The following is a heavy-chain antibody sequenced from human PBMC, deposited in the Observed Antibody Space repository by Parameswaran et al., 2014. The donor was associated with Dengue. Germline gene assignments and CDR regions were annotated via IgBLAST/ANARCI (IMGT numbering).Heavy chain of an antibody. V-gene: IGHV1-18*01. Sequence: SWVRQAPGQGLEWMGWISAYNGNTNYAQKLQGRVTMTTDTSTSTAYMELRSLRSDDTAVYYCAREAPGWFDPWGQGTLVTVSS. CDR3: AREAPGWFDP. J-gene: IGHJ5*02. CDR2: ISAYNGNT. D-gene: IGHD1-14*01.